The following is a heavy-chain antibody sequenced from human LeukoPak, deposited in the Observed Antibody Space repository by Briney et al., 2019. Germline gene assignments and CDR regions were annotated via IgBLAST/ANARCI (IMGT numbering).Heavy chain of an antibody. CDR2: IYYSGST. CDR3: ARYHTNGWFDY. V-gene: IGHV4-59*01. Sequence: PSQTLSLTCTVSGGSISTYYWTWIRQPPGKGLEWIGYIYYSGSTNYNPSLKSRVTISVDTSKNQFSLRLSSVTAADTAVYYCARYHTNGWFDYWGQGTLVTVSS. CDR1: GGSISTYY. D-gene: IGHD6-19*01. J-gene: IGHJ4*02.